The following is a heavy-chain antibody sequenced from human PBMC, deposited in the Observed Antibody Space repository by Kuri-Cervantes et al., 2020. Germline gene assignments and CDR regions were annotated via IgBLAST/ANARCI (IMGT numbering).Heavy chain of an antibody. CDR3: ARVSDSNYVFYYYYYMDV. D-gene: IGHD4-11*01. CDR2: ISGGADII. Sequence: GESLKISCAASGFTFSDYSMTWIRQTPEKGLEWISDISGGADIIYYADSVKGRFTISRDSAKYSLYLQMNSLRAEDTAVYYCARVSDSNYVFYYYYYMDVWGKGTTVTVSS. V-gene: IGHV3-11*04. J-gene: IGHJ6*03. CDR1: GFTFSDYS.